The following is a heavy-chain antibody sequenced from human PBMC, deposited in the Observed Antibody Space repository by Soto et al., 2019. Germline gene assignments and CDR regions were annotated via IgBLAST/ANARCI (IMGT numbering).Heavy chain of an antibody. CDR2: IYYSGST. CDR1: GGSISSYY. Sequence: PSXTLSLTCTVSGGSISSYYWSWIKQPPGKGLEWIGYIYYSGSTNYNPSLKSRVTISVDTSKNQFSLKLSSVTAADTAVYYCARVRLEWLSYYFDYWGQGTLVTVSS. D-gene: IGHD3-3*01. V-gene: IGHV4-59*12. J-gene: IGHJ4*02. CDR3: ARVRLEWLSYYFDY.